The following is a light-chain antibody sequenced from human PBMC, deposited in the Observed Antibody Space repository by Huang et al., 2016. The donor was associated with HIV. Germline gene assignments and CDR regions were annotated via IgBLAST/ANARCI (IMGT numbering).Light chain of an antibody. Sequence: EIVLTQSPVTLSLSPGERATLSCRASQSISNYLVWYQQIPGQAPRLLIYDASNRATGIPPRFSGSGSRTDFTLTITSLEPEDFAVYYCQQRRKWPITFGQGTRLEIK. CDR1: QSISNY. J-gene: IGKJ5*01. CDR3: QQRRKWPIT. CDR2: DAS. V-gene: IGKV3-11*01.